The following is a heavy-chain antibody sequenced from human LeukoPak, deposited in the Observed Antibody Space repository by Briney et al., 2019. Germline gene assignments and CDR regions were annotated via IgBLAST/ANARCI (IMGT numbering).Heavy chain of an antibody. J-gene: IGHJ4*02. CDR1: GFTFSSYG. Sequence: GGSLRLSCAASGFTFSSYGMLWVRQAPGKGLEWVAFIRYDGSNKYYADSVKGRFTISRDNSKNTLYLQMNSLRAEDTAVYYCARGPSGYHNTGGQGTLVTVSS. V-gene: IGHV3-30*02. D-gene: IGHD5-12*01. CDR2: IRYDGSNK. CDR3: ARGPSGYHNT.